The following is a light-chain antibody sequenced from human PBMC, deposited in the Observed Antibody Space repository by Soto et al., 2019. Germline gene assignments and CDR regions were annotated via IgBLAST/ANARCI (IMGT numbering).Light chain of an antibody. J-gene: IGLJ2*01. CDR3: CSYAGTSSFVL. V-gene: IGLV2-23*02. CDR2: EVT. Sequence: QSVLTQPASVSGSPGQSITISCTGTRTDVGSYDLVSWYQQLPGKVPKLVIYEVTKRPSGVSNRFSGSKSGNTASLTISGLQAEDEGDYYCCSYAGTSSFVLFGGGTKLTVL. CDR1: RTDVGSYDL.